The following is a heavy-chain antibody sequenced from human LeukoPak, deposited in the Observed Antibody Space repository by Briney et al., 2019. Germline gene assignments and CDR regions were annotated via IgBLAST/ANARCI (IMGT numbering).Heavy chain of an antibody. CDR3: ASAYYYDSSGYYLPYYYYGMDV. V-gene: IGHV4-61*03. D-gene: IGHD3-22*01. CDR2: IYYTGKT. J-gene: IGHJ6*02. Sequence: SETLSLTCTVSGDSDSNGNYYWSWLRQPPGKALEWIGYIYYTGKTYYNPSLEGRVTILVDTSRNHFSVKLSSVTAADTAVYYCASAYYYDSSGYYLPYYYYGMDVWGQGTTVTVSS. CDR1: GDSDSNGNYY.